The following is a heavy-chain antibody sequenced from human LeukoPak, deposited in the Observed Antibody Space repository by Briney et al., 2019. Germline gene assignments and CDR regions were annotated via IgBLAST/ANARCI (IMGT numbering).Heavy chain of an antibody. D-gene: IGHD3-10*01. V-gene: IGHV1-2*02. CDR1: GYTFNGYY. Sequence: ASVKVSCKASGYTFNGYYMHWVGQAPGQGLEWMGWINPNNSDTNYAQKFQGRVTMTRDTSIGTAYMGLSRLRSDDTAVYYCARSYTLLRGVIEPFDCWGQGILVTVS. CDR3: ARSYTLLRGVIEPFDC. J-gene: IGHJ4*02. CDR2: INPNNSDT.